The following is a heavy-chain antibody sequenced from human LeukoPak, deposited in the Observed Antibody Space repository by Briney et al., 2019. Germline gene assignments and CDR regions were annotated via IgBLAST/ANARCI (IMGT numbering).Heavy chain of an antibody. J-gene: IGHJ5*02. CDR3: ARGLRFHIGSGNWFDL. V-gene: IGHV4-34*01. D-gene: IGHD3-10*01. CDR1: GGTFRGFF. CDR2: IDHSGST. Sequence: DPSETLSLTCAVSGGTFRGFFWSWIRQPPGKGPAWIGEIDHSGSTNYDPSLESRVTLSVDTSKSQVSLTLNSVTAADTAVYYCARGLRFHIGSGNWFDLWGQGTLVTASS.